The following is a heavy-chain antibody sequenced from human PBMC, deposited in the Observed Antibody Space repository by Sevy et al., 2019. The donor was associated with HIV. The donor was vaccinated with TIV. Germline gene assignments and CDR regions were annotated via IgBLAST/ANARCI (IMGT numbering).Heavy chain of an antibody. D-gene: IGHD2-15*01. V-gene: IGHV1-18*01. CDR1: GYTFTTYG. J-gene: IGHJ4*02. Sequence: ASVKVSCKASGYTFTTYGVTWVRQAPGQGLQWMGWISTFNGDTNSAQKLQGRVTMTTDTSTSTAYMELRNLRSDDTAVYYCARAYCSGGRCYSLAYWGQGTLVTVSS. CDR3: ARAYCSGGRCYSLAY. CDR2: ISTFNGDT.